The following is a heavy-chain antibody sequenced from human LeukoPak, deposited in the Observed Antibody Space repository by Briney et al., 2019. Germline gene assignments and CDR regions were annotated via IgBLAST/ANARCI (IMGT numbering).Heavy chain of an antibody. D-gene: IGHD5-18*01. CDR3: ARVGYSYGWDDAFDI. J-gene: IGHJ3*02. V-gene: IGHV3-21*01. Sequence: GGSLRLSXAASGFTFSSYSMNWVRQAPGKGLEWVSSISSSSSYIYYADSVKGRFTISRDNAKNSLYLQMNSLRAEDTAVYYCARVGYSYGWDDAFDIWGQGTMVTVSS. CDR1: GFTFSSYS. CDR2: ISSSSSYI.